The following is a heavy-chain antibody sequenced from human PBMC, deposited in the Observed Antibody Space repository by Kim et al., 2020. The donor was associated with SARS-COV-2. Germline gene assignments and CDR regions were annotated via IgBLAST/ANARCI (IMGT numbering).Heavy chain of an antibody. CDR3: AKSFSGSYFGYDY. V-gene: IGHV3-30*18. D-gene: IGHD1-26*01. J-gene: IGHJ4*02. CDR2: ISYDGSNK. Sequence: GGSLRLSCAASGFTFNTYGMHWVRQAPGKGLEWVAVISYDGSNKYYADSVKGRFTISRDNSKNTLYLQMNGLSIEDTAVYYCAKSFSGSYFGYDYWGQGTLVTVAS. CDR1: GFTFNTYG.